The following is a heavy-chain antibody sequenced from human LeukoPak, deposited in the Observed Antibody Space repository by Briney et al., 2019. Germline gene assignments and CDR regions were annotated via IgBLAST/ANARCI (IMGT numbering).Heavy chain of an antibody. D-gene: IGHD5-18*01. CDR3: ARSEFSYGYHAFDI. Sequence: SETLSLTCAVYGGSFSGYYWSWIRQPAGKGLEWIGRIYISGTINYNPSLKSRVTMSVDTSKNQFSLKLSSVTAADTAVYYCARSEFSYGYHAFDIWGHGTMVTVSS. J-gene: IGHJ3*02. V-gene: IGHV4-59*10. CDR2: IYISGTI. CDR1: GGSFSGYY.